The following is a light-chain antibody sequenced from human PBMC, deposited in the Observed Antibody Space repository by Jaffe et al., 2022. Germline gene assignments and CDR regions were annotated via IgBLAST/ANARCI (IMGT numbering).Light chain of an antibody. CDR2: EVS. V-gene: IGLV2-8*01. CDR3: SSHAGSESYV. CDR1: SSDVGGYNY. Sequence: QSALTQPPSASGSPGQSVTISCTGTSSDVGGYNYVSWYQQHPGKAPKVMIYEVSKRPSGVPDRFSGSKSGNTASLTVSGLQAEDEGDYYCSSHAGSESYVFGTGTKLTVL. J-gene: IGLJ1*01.